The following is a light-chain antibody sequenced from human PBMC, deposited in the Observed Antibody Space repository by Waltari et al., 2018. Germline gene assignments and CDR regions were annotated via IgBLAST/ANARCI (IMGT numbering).Light chain of an antibody. Sequence: QSLLTQPPSVSAAPGQKVTISCSGSDSNIGTNFVSWYQQVPGSAPKLLIFEHEKRPSCIPARFSDSNAATSATLAITGLQPGDAADFYCGTWDTSLSPHVIFGGGTRLTVL. V-gene: IGLV1-51*02. CDR3: GTWDTSLSPHVI. CDR2: EHE. J-gene: IGLJ2*01. CDR1: DSNIGTNF.